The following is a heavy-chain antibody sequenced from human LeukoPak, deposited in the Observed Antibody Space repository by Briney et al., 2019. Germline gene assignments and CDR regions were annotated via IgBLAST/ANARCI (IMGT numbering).Heavy chain of an antibody. CDR2: IYHSGST. CDR1: GGSISSGGYS. D-gene: IGHD3-22*01. Sequence: SQTLSLTCAVSGGSISSGGYSWSWIRQPPGKGLEWIGYIYHSGSTNYNPSLKSRVTISVDTSKNQFSLKLSSVTAADTAVYYCARDLIHYYDSSGYRAARWFDPWGQGTLVTVSS. J-gene: IGHJ5*02. CDR3: ARDLIHYYDSSGYRAARWFDP. V-gene: IGHV4-30-2*01.